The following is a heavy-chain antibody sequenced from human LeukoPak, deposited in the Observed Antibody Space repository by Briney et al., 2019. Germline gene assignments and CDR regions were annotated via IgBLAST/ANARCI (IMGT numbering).Heavy chain of an antibody. CDR3: ARDMRIVGAKGYFDY. CDR2: ISYDGSNK. V-gene: IGHV3-30-3*01. J-gene: IGHJ4*02. CDR1: GFTFSSYA. Sequence: GRSLRLSCAASGFTFSSYAMHWVRQAPGKGLEWVAVISYDGSNKYYADSVKGRFTISRDNSKNTLYLQMNSLRAEDTAVYYCARDMRIVGAKGYFDYWGQGTLVTVSS. D-gene: IGHD1-26*01.